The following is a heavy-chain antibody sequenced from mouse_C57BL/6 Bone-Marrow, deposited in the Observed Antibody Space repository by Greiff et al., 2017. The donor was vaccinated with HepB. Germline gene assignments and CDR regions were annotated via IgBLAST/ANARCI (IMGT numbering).Heavy chain of an antibody. CDR2: ISSGGDYI. Sequence: EVKLVESGEGLVKPGGSLKLSCAASGFTFSSYAMSWVRQTPEKRLEWVAYISSGGDYIYYADTVKGRFTISRENARNTLYLQMSSLKSEDTAMYYCTRDRYYGSRGYWYFDVWGTGTTVTVSS. J-gene: IGHJ1*03. CDR1: GFTFSSYA. CDR3: TRDRYYGSRGYWYFDV. D-gene: IGHD1-1*01. V-gene: IGHV5-9-1*02.